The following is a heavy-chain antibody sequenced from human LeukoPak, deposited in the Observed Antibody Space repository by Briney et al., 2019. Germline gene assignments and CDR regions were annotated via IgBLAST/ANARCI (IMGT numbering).Heavy chain of an antibody. CDR2: ISGYDGST. CDR1: GGTFSSYA. J-gene: IGHJ6*02. D-gene: IGHD2-8*01. V-gene: IGHV1-18*01. CDR3: ATAGNCTNGGCYNLYGMDV. Sequence: ASVKVSCKASGGTFSSYAITWVRQAPGQGLEWMGWISGYDGSTVYAQNLQDRASMTTHTSTSTAYMEVRNLRSADTAEYYCATAGNCTNGGCYNLYGMDVWGQGTTVTVSS.